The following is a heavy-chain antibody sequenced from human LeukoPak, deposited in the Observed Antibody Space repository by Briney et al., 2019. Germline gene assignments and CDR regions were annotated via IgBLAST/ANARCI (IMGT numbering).Heavy chain of an antibody. Sequence: SETLSLTCTVSGGSISSGGYYWSWIRQPPGKGLEWIGYIYHSGSTYYNPSLKSRVTISVDRSKNQFSLKLSSVTAADTAVYYYARYYYGSGSYGSYYNYYMDVWGKGTTVTVSS. CDR3: ARYYYGSGSYGSYYNYYMDV. V-gene: IGHV4-30-2*01. J-gene: IGHJ6*03. D-gene: IGHD3-10*01. CDR2: IYHSGST. CDR1: GGSISSGGYY.